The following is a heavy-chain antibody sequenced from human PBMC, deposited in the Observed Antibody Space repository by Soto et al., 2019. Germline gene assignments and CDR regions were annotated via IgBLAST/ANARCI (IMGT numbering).Heavy chain of an antibody. D-gene: IGHD5-12*01. Sequence: GGSLRLSCAASGFTFSSYSMNWVRQAPGKGLEWVSYISSSSSTIYYADSVKGRFTISRDNAKNSLYLQMNSLRDEDTAVYYCARYEGGYDSNYYSYMYVWGKGTTVTVSS. CDR3: ARYEGGYDSNYYSYMYV. CDR2: ISSSSSTI. CDR1: GFTFSSYS. V-gene: IGHV3-48*02. J-gene: IGHJ6*03.